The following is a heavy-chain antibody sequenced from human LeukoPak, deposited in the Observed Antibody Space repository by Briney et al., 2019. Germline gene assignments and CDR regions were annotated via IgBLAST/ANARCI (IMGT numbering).Heavy chain of an antibody. CDR2: ISDSSSGI. CDR1: GLTFSTQA. Sequence: GGSLRLSCAASGLTFSTQAMSWVRQAPGKGLEWVSSISDSSSGIYYADSVKGRFTISRDNSKSTLFLDMNSLGVEDTAIYYCANSYYNFWSGFANWGQGTLVSVSS. CDR3: ANSYYNFWSGFAN. V-gene: IGHV3-23*01. D-gene: IGHD3-3*01. J-gene: IGHJ4*02.